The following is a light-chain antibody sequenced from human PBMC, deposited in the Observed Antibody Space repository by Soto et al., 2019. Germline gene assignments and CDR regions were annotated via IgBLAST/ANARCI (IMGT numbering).Light chain of an antibody. CDR2: EVS. CDR1: SSDVGGYKY. V-gene: IGLV2-14*01. Sequence: QSVLTQPASVSGSPGQSITISYTGTSSDVGGYKYVSWYQQHPAKAPKLMIFEVSNRPSGISNRFSGSKSGNTASLTISGLQAEDEADYYCSSYTSSSTLVFGGGTKVTVL. CDR3: SSYTSSSTLV. J-gene: IGLJ2*01.